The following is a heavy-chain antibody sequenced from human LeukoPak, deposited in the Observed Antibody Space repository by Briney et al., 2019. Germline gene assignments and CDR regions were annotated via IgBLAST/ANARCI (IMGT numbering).Heavy chain of an antibody. CDR3: VRGRGGAHLNV. V-gene: IGHV3-72*01. D-gene: IGHD2-21*01. CDR1: GFSFSDHY. CDR2: IRHRASSYTT. Sequence: PGGSLRLSCAGSGFSFSDHYMDWVRQAPGKGLEWVGRIRHRASSYTTEYAASVKGRFTMSRDDSRNSMDLQMNSLKTEDTAVYYCVRGRGGAHLNVWGQGTLVTVSS. J-gene: IGHJ4*02.